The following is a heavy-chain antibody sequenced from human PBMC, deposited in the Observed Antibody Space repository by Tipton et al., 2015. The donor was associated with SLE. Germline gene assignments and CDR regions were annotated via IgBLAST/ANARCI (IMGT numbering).Heavy chain of an antibody. CDR2: IFTSGST. CDR3: AREDYSSSSRYFQH. V-gene: IGHV4-61*02. Sequence: LRLSCTVSGASINSGNYYWTWIRQPAGKGLEWIGRIFTSGSTNYDRSLKSRATISLDTSKNQFSLNLTSVTAADTAVYYCAREDYSSSSRYFQHWGQGTLVTVSS. J-gene: IGHJ1*01. CDR1: GASINSGNYY. D-gene: IGHD6-6*01.